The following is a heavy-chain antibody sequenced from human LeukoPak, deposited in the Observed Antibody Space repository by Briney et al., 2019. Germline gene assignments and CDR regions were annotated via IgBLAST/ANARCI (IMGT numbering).Heavy chain of an antibody. CDR2: ISYDGSNK. Sequence: PGGSLRLSCAASGFTFSSYAMHWVRQAPGKGLEWVAVISYDGSNKYYADSVKGRFTISRDNSKNALYLQMNSLRAEDTAVYYCARGRFALGYCSGGSCYSHFDYWGQGTLVTVSS. D-gene: IGHD2-15*01. CDR1: GFTFSSYA. J-gene: IGHJ4*02. CDR3: ARGRFALGYCSGGSCYSHFDY. V-gene: IGHV3-30*04.